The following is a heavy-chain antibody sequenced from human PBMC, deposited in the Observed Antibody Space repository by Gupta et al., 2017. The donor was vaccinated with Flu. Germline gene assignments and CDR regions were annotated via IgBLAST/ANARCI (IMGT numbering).Heavy chain of an antibody. D-gene: IGHD3-10*01. J-gene: IGHJ3*02. CDR3: AGRFGELLGAFDI. Sequence: QVQLLESGGGVVQPGRSLRLSCAASVFTFSSYGMHWVRQAPGKGLEWVAVIWYDGSNKYYADSVKGRFTISRDNSKNTLYLQMNSLRAEDTAVYYCAGRFGELLGAFDIWGQGTMVTVSS. CDR1: VFTFSSYG. CDR2: IWYDGSNK. V-gene: IGHV3-33*01.